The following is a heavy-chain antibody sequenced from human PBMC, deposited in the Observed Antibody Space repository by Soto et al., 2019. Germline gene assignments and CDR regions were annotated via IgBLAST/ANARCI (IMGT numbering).Heavy chain of an antibody. CDR3: ARDDYGDYLLGY. D-gene: IGHD4-17*01. CDR1: GFTFSSYS. V-gene: IGHV3-48*01. CDR2: ISSSGSTT. Sequence: EVQLVESGGGLVQPGGSLRLSCEVSGFTFSSYSMNWVRQAPGKGLEVVSYISSSGSTTYYADSVKGRFTISRDNAKGSMDLQMNSLRAEDTAVFYCARDDYGDYLLGYWGQGTLVTVSS. J-gene: IGHJ4*02.